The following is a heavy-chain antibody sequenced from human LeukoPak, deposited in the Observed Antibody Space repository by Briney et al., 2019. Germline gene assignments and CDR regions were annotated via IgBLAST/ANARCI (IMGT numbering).Heavy chain of an antibody. Sequence: SETLSLTCTVSGDSISSYFWSWIRQPPGQGLEWIGYIYYTGSTNYNPSLKSRVTLSIDTSKNQFSLKLSSVTAADTAVYYCARARQQLLNWFDPWGQGTLVTVSS. CDR3: ARARQQLLNWFDP. D-gene: IGHD6-13*01. V-gene: IGHV4-59*08. J-gene: IGHJ5*02. CDR1: GDSISSYF. CDR2: IYYTGST.